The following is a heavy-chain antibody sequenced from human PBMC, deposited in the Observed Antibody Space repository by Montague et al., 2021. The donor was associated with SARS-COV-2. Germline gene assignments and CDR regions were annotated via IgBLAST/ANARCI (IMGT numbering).Heavy chain of an antibody. V-gene: IGHV4-59*13. CDR1: GGSISSYY. Sequence: SETLSLTCTVSGGSISSYYWSWIRQPPGKGLEWIGYIYYSGSTNYNPSLKSRVTISVETSKNQFSLKLSSVTAADTAVYYCARAYYDSSGYYGYFDYWGQGTLVTVSS. CDR3: ARAYYDSSGYYGYFDY. D-gene: IGHD3-22*01. CDR2: IYYSGST. J-gene: IGHJ4*02.